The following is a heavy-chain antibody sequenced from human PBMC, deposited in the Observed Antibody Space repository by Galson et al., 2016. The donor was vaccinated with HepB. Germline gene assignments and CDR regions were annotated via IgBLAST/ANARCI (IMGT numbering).Heavy chain of an antibody. CDR3: AKDSILGATAGFYGIDV. CDR2: ISYDGNKE. J-gene: IGHJ6*02. V-gene: IGHV3-30*18. Sequence: SLRLSCAASGFRFTYYGLHWVRPAPGKGLEWVAVISYDGNKEYYADSVKGRFTIFRDNPKTTVYLEMNSLRVEDTAVYYCAKDSILGATAGFYGIDVWGQGTTVTVSS. D-gene: IGHD1-26*01. CDR1: GFRFTYYG.